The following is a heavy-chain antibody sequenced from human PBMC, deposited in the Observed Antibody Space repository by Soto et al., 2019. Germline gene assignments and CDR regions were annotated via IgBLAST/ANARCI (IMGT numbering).Heavy chain of an antibody. Sequence: KPSETLSLTCTVSGGSISSGDYYWSWIRQPPGKGLEWIGYIYYSGSTYYNPSLKSRVTISVDTSKNQFSLKLSSVTAADTAVYYCARALYGSGSYYPRWDYYYYGMDVWGQGTTVTVSS. V-gene: IGHV4-30-4*01. D-gene: IGHD3-10*01. CDR1: GGSISSGDYY. J-gene: IGHJ6*02. CDR3: ARALYGSGSYYPRWDYYYYGMDV. CDR2: IYYSGST.